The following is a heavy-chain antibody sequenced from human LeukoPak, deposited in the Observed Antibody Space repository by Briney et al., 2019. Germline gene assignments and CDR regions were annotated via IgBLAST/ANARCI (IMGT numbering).Heavy chain of an antibody. V-gene: IGHV3-21*01. CDR1: GFTFSSYS. D-gene: IGHD3-16*01. CDR2: ISSSSSSI. CDR3: ARDKPRGSYFGSIFDS. Sequence: PGGSLRLSCAASGFTFSSYSMNWVRQAPGKGLEWVSSISSSSSSIYYADSVKGRFTISRDNAKSSLFLQMNSLRAEDAAVYYCARDKPRGSYFGSIFDSWGQGTLVTVSS. J-gene: IGHJ4*02.